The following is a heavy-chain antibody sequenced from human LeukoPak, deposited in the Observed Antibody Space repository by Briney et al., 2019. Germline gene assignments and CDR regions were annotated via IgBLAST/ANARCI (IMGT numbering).Heavy chain of an antibody. Sequence: SETLSLTCAVYGGSFSGYYWSWIRQPPGKGLEWIGEINHSGSTNYNPSLKSRVTISVDTSKKQFSLKLSSVTAADTAVYYCARGKQWLVLTGGYYFDYWGQGTLVTVSS. V-gene: IGHV4-34*01. J-gene: IGHJ4*02. CDR2: INHSGST. CDR3: ARGKQWLVLTGGYYFDY. CDR1: GGSFSGYY. D-gene: IGHD6-19*01.